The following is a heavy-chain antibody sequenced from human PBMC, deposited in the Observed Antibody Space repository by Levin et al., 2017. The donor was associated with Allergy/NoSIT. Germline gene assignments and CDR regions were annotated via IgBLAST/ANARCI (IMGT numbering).Heavy chain of an antibody. D-gene: IGHD3-9*01. Sequence: LSLTCAASGFTFSNYAVHWVRQAPGKGLEWLAAVSYEGSNKYYADSVKGRFTISRDNSKNTLYLQMDTLRAEDTAVYYCARDRVALRYYHYGLDVWGQGTTVTVS. CDR2: VSYEGSNK. CDR1: GFTFSNYA. V-gene: IGHV3-30-3*01. CDR3: ARDRVALRYYHYGLDV. J-gene: IGHJ6*02.